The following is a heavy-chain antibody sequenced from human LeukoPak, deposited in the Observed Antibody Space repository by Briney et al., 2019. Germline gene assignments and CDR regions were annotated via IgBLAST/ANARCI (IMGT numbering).Heavy chain of an antibody. J-gene: IGHJ6*02. CDR2: IKQDGSEK. CDR1: GFTFSSYS. V-gene: IGHV3-7*01. D-gene: IGHD2-15*01. CDR3: ARDRWELLSNSYHYCGLDV. Sequence: GGSLRLSCAASGFTFSSYSMSWVRQAPGKGLEWVANIKQDGSEKCYVDSVKGRFTISRDNAKNSLYLQMNSLRAEDTAVYYCARDRWELLSNSYHYCGLDVWGQGTTVTVSS.